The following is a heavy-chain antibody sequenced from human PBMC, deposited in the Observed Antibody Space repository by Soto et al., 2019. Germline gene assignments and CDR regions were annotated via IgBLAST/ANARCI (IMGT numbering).Heavy chain of an antibody. Sequence: PSETLSLTCTVSGGSISRYYWSWIRQPPGKGLEWIGYIYYSGSTNYNPSLKSRVTISVDTSKNQFSLKLSSVTAADTAVYDCARDRVVGAKALAFDIWGQGTMVT. CDR3: ARDRVVGAKALAFDI. D-gene: IGHD1-26*01. CDR2: IYYSGST. CDR1: GGSISRYY. V-gene: IGHV4-59*01. J-gene: IGHJ3*02.